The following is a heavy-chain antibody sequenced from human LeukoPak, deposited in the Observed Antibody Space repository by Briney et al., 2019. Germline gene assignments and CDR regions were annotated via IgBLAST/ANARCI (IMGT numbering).Heavy chain of an antibody. Sequence: GESLRLSCVASGFTFSSYWMHWVRQAPGKGLVWVSRIESDGSSTSYADSVKGRFTISRDNAKNTLSLQMSSLRAEDTAVYYCARGFGSGSSLPFDHWGQGTLVTVSS. D-gene: IGHD3-10*01. V-gene: IGHV3-74*01. CDR1: GFTFSSYW. J-gene: IGHJ4*02. CDR2: IESDGSST. CDR3: ARGFGSGSSLPFDH.